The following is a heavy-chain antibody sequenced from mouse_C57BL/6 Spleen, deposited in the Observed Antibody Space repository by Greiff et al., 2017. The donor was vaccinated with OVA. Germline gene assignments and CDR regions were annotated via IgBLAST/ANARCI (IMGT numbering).Heavy chain of an antibody. CDR3: ARRGLITTVVEDYFDY. V-gene: IGHV1-20*01. CDR1: GYSFTGYF. CDR2: LNPYNGDT. J-gene: IGHJ2*01. Sequence: EVQLQQSGPELVKPGDSVKISCKASGYSFTGYFMNWVMQSHGKSLKWIGRLNPYNGDTFYNQKFKGKATLTVDKSSSTAHMELRSLTSEDSAVYYCARRGLITTVVEDYFDYWGQGTTLTVSS. D-gene: IGHD1-1*01.